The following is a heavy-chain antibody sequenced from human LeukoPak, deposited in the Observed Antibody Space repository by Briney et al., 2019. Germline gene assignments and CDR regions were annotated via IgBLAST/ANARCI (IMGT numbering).Heavy chain of an antibody. V-gene: IGHV4-39*01. CDR1: GGSISSSSYY. Sequence: SETLSLTCTVSGGSISSSSYYWGWIRQPPGKGLEWIGSIYYSGNTYYNPSLKSRVTISVDTSKNQVSLKLSSVTAADTAVYYCARHRYFDCHFDYWGQGTLVTVSS. J-gene: IGHJ4*02. D-gene: IGHD3-9*01. CDR3: ARHRYFDCHFDY. CDR2: IYYSGNT.